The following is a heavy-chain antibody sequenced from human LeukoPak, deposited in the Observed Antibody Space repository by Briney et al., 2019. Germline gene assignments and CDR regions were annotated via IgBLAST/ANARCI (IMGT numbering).Heavy chain of an antibody. J-gene: IGHJ4*02. D-gene: IGHD5-18*01. V-gene: IGHV5-51*01. Sequence: GESLKISFKGSGYSFTSYWIGWVRQMPGKGLEWVGSIFPGDAYTTYSPSFQGQVTISADKSISTAYLQWNSLKASDTAMYYCAADQGYSVGYWGQGTLVTVSS. CDR3: AADQGYSVGY. CDR2: IFPGDAYT. CDR1: GYSFTSYW.